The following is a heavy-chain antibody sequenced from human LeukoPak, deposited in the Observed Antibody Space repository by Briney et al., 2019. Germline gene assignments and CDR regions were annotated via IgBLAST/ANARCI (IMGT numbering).Heavy chain of an antibody. CDR3: ASTDYYDSSGYYNNWFDP. D-gene: IGHD3-22*01. Sequence: SVKVSCRASGDTFSSYAISWVRQAPGQGLEWMGRIIPILGIANYAQKFQGRVTITADKSTSTAYMELSSLRSEDTAVYYCASTDYYDSSGYYNNWFDPWGQGTLVTVSS. CDR2: IIPILGIA. V-gene: IGHV1-69*04. J-gene: IGHJ5*02. CDR1: GDTFSSYA.